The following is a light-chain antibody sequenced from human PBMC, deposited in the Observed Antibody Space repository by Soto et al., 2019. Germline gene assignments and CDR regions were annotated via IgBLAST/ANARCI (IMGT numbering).Light chain of an antibody. V-gene: IGKV3-11*01. CDR2: DAS. CDR1: QSLSGY. CDR3: QDRGNWPIFT. Sequence: EIVLSQSPATLSLSLGEKSTLSCRARQSLSGYLAWYQQRPGQAPRLLIYDASHRATGIPARFTGSGSGTDFTLIVSRLEPEDSAVYYCQDRGNWPIFTFGGGTKVDIK. J-gene: IGKJ4*01.